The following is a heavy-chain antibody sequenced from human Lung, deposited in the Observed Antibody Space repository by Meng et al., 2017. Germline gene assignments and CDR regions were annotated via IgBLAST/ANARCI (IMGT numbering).Heavy chain of an antibody. CDR2: SNYSGST. CDR3: ARGPTTMAHYFDY. V-gene: IGHV4-34*01. CDR1: GWYFSGYD. J-gene: IGHJ4*02. Sequence: QLPAQRVVVGLLESLEPLAISCCVSGWYFSGYDCGCIRQTPGKGLEWIGESNYSGSTNYYPSLESRDTISVDTSQNNLSLKLSSVTAADSAVYYCARGPTTMAHYFDYWGQGTLVTVSS. D-gene: IGHD4-11*01.